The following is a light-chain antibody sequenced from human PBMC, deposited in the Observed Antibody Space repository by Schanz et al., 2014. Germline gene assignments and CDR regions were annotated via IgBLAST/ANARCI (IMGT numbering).Light chain of an antibody. CDR1: QTVSGNS. CDR3: QQRSNWPLT. Sequence: EIVMTQSPGTLSLSPGERASLSCRASQTVSGNSLAWYQHVPGQAPRLLIYGASSRATGIPDRFSGSGSGTDFTLTISSLEPEDFAVYYCQQRSNWPLTFGGGTKVEIK. CDR2: GAS. J-gene: IGKJ4*01. V-gene: IGKV3D-20*02.